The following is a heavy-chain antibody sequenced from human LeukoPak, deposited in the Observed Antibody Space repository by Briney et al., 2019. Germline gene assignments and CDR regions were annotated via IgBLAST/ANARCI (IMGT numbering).Heavy chain of an antibody. CDR1: GFTFSSYG. J-gene: IGHJ4*02. CDR3: AKDEGPFDY. V-gene: IGHV3-30*18. CDR2: ISYDGSNK. Sequence: GRSLRLSCAASGFTFSSYGMHWGRQSPGKGLEWVAVISYDGSNKYYADSVKGRFTISRDNSKNTLYLQMNSMRAEDTAVYYCAKDEGPFDYWGEGTLVTVSS.